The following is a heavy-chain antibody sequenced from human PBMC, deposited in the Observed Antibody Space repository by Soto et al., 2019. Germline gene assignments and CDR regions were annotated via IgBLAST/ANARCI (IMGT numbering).Heavy chain of an antibody. Sequence: VRSGGSLKLPCAASVLTFSSHVMSRVRHAPGKGLECVSVISVSGVTTSFTVSVKGGFTFSRETSKKTFYLQMKSLRAADTALYYFGSVFLLHELWLGEIPKDYWGEGIMVTVSS. CDR1: VLTFSSHV. CDR3: GSVFLLHELWLGEIPKDY. J-gene: IGHJ4*02. D-gene: IGHD3-10*01. V-gene: IGHV3-23*01. CDR2: ISVSGVTT.